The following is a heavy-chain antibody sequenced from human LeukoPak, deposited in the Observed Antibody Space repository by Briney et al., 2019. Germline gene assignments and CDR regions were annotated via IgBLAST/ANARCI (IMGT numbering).Heavy chain of an antibody. V-gene: IGHV3-23*01. J-gene: IGHJ4*02. CDR3: AKRLRDGYNSPIDF. CDR2: ISDSGGVI. CDR1: GFTFSNAW. D-gene: IGHD5-24*01. Sequence: GGSLRLSCAASGFTFSNAWMSWVRQAPGKGLEWVSGISDSGGVIDYADSVKGRFTISRDTSKNTLHLQMNSLRAEDTAVYYCAKRLRDGYNSPIDFWGQGTLVTVSS.